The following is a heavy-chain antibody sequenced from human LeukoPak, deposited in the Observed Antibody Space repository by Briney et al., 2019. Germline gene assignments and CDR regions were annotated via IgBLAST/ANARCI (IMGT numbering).Heavy chain of an antibody. CDR2: INPSGGST. V-gene: IGHV1-46*01. CDR3: ARDRGYFDSENWFDP. CDR1: GYTFTSYY. D-gene: IGHD3-9*01. J-gene: IGHJ5*02. Sequence: GASVKVSYKASGYTFTSYYMHWVRQAPGQGLEWMGIINPSGGSTSYAQKFQGRVTMTRDTSTSTVYMELSSLRSEDTAVYYCARDRGYFDSENWFDPWGQGTLVTLSS.